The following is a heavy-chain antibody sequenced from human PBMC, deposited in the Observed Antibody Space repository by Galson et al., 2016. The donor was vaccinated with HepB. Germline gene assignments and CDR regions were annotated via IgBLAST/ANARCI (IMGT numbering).Heavy chain of an antibody. CDR3: ARSPGVQLWSEGYFES. Sequence: SETLSLTCAVSGGSISSSHWWTWVRQPPGKGLGWIGEIFHTGSTNYDPFLKRRVTISADKSKNQFSLNLRSVTAADTAVYYCARSPGVQLWSEGYFESWGQGTLVTVSS. D-gene: IGHD1-1*01. CDR2: IFHTGST. CDR1: GGSISSSHW. J-gene: IGHJ4*02. V-gene: IGHV4-4*02.